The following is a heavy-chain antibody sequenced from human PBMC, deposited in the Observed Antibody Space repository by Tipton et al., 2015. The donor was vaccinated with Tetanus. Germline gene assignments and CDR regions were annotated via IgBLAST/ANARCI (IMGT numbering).Heavy chain of an antibody. CDR2: IYPGDSDT. V-gene: IGHV5-51*01. CDR3: AIHGSIGARFNWFDF. Sequence: QSGAEVKKPGESLRISCKASGYEFISYWIAWVRQMPGKGLEWMGIIYPGDSDTRYSPAFEGQVTISVDKSINTAYLQWNSLKASDTAMYYCAIHGSIGARFNWFDFWGQGTLVTVSS. D-gene: IGHD6-6*01. J-gene: IGHJ5*01. CDR1: GYEFISYW.